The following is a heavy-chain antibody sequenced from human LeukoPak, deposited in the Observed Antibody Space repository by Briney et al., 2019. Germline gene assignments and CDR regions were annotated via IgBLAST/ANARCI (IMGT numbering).Heavy chain of an antibody. V-gene: IGHV4-39*07. Sequence: SETLSLTCTVSGGSISSSTYYWGWIRQPPGKGLEWIGSITYSGSTYYNPSLKSRVTISVDTSKSQFSLKLIPVTAADTAVYYCARDLDYYDSTWFDPWGQGTLVTVSS. CDR3: ARDLDYYDSTWFDP. CDR1: GGSISSSTYY. J-gene: IGHJ5*02. D-gene: IGHD3-22*01. CDR2: ITYSGST.